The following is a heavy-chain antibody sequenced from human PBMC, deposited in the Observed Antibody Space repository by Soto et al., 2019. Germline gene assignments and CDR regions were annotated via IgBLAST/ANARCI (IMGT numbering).Heavy chain of an antibody. Sequence: EVQLVESGGGLVQPGGSLRLSCAASGFTFSSSWMSWVRQAPGKGLEWVANIKQDGSEKYYVDSVKGRFSISRDNAKNSLYLQMNSLRAEDTAVYYCARKKAIYYYYYYMDVWGKVTTVTVSS. CDR3: ARKKAIYYYYYYMDV. V-gene: IGHV3-7*01. CDR1: GFTFSSSW. J-gene: IGHJ6*03. CDR2: IKQDGSEK.